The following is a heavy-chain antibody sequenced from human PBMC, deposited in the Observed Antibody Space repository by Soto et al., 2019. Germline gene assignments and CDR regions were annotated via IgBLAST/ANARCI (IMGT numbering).Heavy chain of an antibody. D-gene: IGHD5-12*01. V-gene: IGHV4-34*02. CDR2: INHGGST. J-gene: IGHJ4*02. Sequence: QVQLRQWGAGLLKPSETLSLRCAVYGGSLSDYSWSWIRQSPEKGLEWSGEINHGGSTKYNPSLKSRVTISVDTSKNQVSLILTSATAADTAVYRCARGGGNSGFFFDYWGRGTLVTVSS. CDR3: ARGGGNSGFFFDY. CDR1: GGSLSDYS.